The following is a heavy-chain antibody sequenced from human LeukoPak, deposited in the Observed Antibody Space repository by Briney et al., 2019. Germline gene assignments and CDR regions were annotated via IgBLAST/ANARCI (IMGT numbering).Heavy chain of an antibody. CDR2: VYYSGST. Sequence: SETLSLTCTVSGGSISSYYWSWIRQPPGKGLECMGYVYYSGSTNYNPSLKSRVTISVDTSKNQFSLKLSSVTAADTAVYYCARESGSRSSFLPWYFDYWGQGTLVTVSS. V-gene: IGHV4-59*01. CDR1: GGSISSYY. J-gene: IGHJ4*02. D-gene: IGHD6-6*01. CDR3: ARESGSRSSFLPWYFDY.